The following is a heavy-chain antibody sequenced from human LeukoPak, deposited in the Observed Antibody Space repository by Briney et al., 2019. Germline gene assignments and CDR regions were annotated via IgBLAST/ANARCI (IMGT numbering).Heavy chain of an antibody. CDR3: AKLIPTVDCSRTSCYGFDY. J-gene: IGHJ4*01. Sequence: GGSLRLSCAASGFTFSSYAMTWVRQPPGKGLGWVAAITGGGANTYYADSVKGRFTLSRDNYKNTLYLQINSLRAEDTALYYCAKLIPTVDCSRTSCYGFDYWGDGTLVTVSS. CDR2: ITGGGANT. D-gene: IGHD2-2*01. V-gene: IGHV3-23*01. CDR1: GFTFSSYA.